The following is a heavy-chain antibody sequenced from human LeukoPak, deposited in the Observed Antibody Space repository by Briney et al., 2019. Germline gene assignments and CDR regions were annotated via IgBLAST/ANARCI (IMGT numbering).Heavy chain of an antibody. CDR2: IRSKTYGGTT. CDR3: ARGRRATHDY. Sequence: GGSLRLSCTASGFTFGDYAMNWVRQAPGKGLEWVGFIRSKTYGGTTEYAASVKGRITISRDDSKSIAYLQMNSLKTEDTAVYYCARGRRATHDYWGEGTLVTVSS. V-gene: IGHV3-49*04. CDR1: GFTFGDYA. J-gene: IGHJ4*02.